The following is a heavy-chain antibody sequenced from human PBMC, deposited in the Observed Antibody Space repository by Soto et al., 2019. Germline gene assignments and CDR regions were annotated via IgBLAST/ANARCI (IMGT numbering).Heavy chain of an antibody. J-gene: IGHJ2*01. V-gene: IGHV3-48*03. CDR3: ARGNDYLWGTKWYFDL. CDR1: GFTFSTFE. Sequence: EVQVVESGGGLVQPGGSLRLSCATSGFTFSTFEMNWVRQTPGKGLEWVSYISSSGSTIYYADSVKGRFTISRDNAKNSLYLQMNSLRAEDTAVYSCARGNDYLWGTKWYFDLWGRGTLVTVSS. CDR2: ISSSGSTI. D-gene: IGHD3-16*01.